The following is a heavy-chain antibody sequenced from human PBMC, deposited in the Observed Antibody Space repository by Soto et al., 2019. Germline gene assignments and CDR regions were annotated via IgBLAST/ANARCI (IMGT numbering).Heavy chain of an antibody. D-gene: IGHD2-15*01. V-gene: IGHV1-69*05. CDR3: ARETRVAAALDY. Sequence: SVKVSCKASGGTFSSYAISWVRQAPGQGLEWMGGIIPIFGSTYYADSVKGRFTISRDNSKNTLYLQMNSLRAEDTAVYYCARETRVAAALDYWGQGTLVTVSS. CDR1: GGTFSSYA. CDR2: IIPIFGST. J-gene: IGHJ4*02.